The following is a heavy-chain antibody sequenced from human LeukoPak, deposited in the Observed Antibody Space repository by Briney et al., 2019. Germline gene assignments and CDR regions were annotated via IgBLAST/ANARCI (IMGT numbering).Heavy chain of an antibody. D-gene: IGHD4-17*01. J-gene: IGHJ3*02. V-gene: IGHV3-49*04. CDR3: TRDKITVTTGDTNAFDI. Sequence: PGGSLRLSCTTSGFTFGDYAMSWVRQAPGKGLEWVGFIRSKAYGGTTEYAASVKGGFTISRDDSKNIAYLQMNSLKTEGTAVYFCTRDKITVTTGDTNAFDIWGQGTMVTVSS. CDR1: GFTFGDYA. CDR2: IRSKAYGGTT.